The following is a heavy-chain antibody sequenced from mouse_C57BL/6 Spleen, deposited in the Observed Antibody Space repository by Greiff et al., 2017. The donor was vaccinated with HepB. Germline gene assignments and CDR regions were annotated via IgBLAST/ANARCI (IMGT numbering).Heavy chain of an antibody. CDR1: GFTFSSYG. CDR2: ISSGGSYT. V-gene: IGHV5-6*01. CDR3: ARHNDGYYIFDY. Sequence: EVHLVESGGDLVKPGGSLKLSCAASGFTFSSYGMSWVRQTPDKRLEWVATISSGGSYTYYPDSVKGRFTISRDNAKNTLYLQMSSLKSEDTAMYYCARHNDGYYIFDYWGQGTTLTVSS. D-gene: IGHD2-3*01. J-gene: IGHJ2*01.